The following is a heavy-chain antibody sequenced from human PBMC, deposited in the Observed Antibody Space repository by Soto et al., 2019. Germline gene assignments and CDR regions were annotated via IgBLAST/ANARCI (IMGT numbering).Heavy chain of an antibody. CDR3: ARENPYSYTYGVIDY. J-gene: IGHJ4*02. D-gene: IGHD5-18*01. Sequence: SETLSLTCTISGGSISSYYWSWIRQPPGKGLEWIGYIHYSGSTNYNPSLKSRFTISLDTSKNQFSLKLSPVTAADTAVYYCARENPYSYTYGVIDYWGQGSLVTVSS. CDR2: IHYSGST. CDR1: GGSISSYY. V-gene: IGHV4-59*01.